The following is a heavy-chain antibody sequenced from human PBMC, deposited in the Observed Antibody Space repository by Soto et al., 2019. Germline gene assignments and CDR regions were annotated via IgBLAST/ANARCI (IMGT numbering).Heavy chain of an antibody. V-gene: IGHV3-30*18. D-gene: IGHD5-18*01. CDR1: GFTFSSYG. Sequence: QVQLVESGGGVVQPGRSLRLSCAASGFTFSSYGMHWVRQAPGKGLEWVAVISYDGSNKYYADSVKGRFTISRDNSKNTLYLQINSLRAEDTAVYYCANGGYSYGYQGYWGQGTLVTVSS. J-gene: IGHJ4*02. CDR2: ISYDGSNK. CDR3: ANGGYSYGYQGY.